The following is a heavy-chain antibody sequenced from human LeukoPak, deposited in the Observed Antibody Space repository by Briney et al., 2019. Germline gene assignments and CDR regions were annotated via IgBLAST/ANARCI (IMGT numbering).Heavy chain of an antibody. CDR3: ARDGKYCSSTSCYGSSGYGMDV. V-gene: IGHV1-2*04. Sequence: ASVKVSCKASGYTFTGYYMHWVRQAPGQGLEWMGWINPNSGGTNYAQKFQGWVTMTRDTSISTAYMELSRLRSDDTAVYYCARDGKYCSSTSCYGSSGYGMDVWGKGTTVTVCS. D-gene: IGHD2-2*01. CDR2: INPNSGGT. CDR1: GYTFTGYY. J-gene: IGHJ6*04.